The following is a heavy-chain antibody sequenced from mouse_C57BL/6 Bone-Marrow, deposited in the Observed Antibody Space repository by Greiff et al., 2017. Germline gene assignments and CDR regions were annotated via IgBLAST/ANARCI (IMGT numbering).Heavy chain of an antibody. CDR1: GYAFSSSW. Sequence: QVQLQQSGPELVKPGASVKISCKASGYAFSSSWMNWVKQRPGKGLEWIGRIYPGDGDTNYNGKFKGTATLAADKSSSTAYMQLSSLTSEDSAVYFCATNYYGSSYQYYFDYWGQGTTLTVSS. V-gene: IGHV1-82*01. D-gene: IGHD1-1*01. CDR2: IYPGDGDT. J-gene: IGHJ2*01. CDR3: ATNYYGSSYQYYFDY.